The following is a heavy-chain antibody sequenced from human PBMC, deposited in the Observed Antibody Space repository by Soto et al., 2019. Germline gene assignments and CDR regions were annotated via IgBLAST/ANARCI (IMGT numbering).Heavy chain of an antibody. CDR2: INHSGST. CDR3: AREVSDGYNGYFDY. CDR1: GGSFSGYY. V-gene: IGHV4-34*01. J-gene: IGHJ4*02. D-gene: IGHD5-12*01. Sequence: SETRSLTCAVYGGSFSGYYWSWIRQPPGKGLEWIGEINHSGSTNYNPSLRSRVTISVDRSKNQFSLKLSSVTAADTAVYYCAREVSDGYNGYFDYWGQGTLVTVSS.